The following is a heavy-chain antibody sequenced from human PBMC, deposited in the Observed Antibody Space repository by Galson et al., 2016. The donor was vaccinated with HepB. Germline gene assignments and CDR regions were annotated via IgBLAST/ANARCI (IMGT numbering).Heavy chain of an antibody. CDR3: ARGHCSGGSCYGTPWFDP. CDR2: IYYSGTT. V-gene: IGHV4-31*03. D-gene: IGHD2-15*01. J-gene: IGHJ5*02. CDR1: GGSISSGDYF. Sequence: TLSLTCTVSGGSISSGDYFWSWIRQHPGKGLEWIGYIYYSGTTYYNPSLKSRVIISVDTSKNQFSLKLSSVTAADTAVYYCARGHCSGGSCYGTPWFDPWGQGTLVTVSS.